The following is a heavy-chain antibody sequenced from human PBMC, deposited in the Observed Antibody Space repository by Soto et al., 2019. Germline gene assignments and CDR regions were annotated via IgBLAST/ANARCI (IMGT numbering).Heavy chain of an antibody. Sequence: GGSVRLSCAASGFTFSSYGMHWVRQAPGKGLEWVAVIWYDGSNKYYADSVKGRFTISRDNPKNTLYLQMNSLRAEDTAVYYCARLRSIAVAGQFFDYWGQGTLVTVSS. CDR2: IWYDGSNK. V-gene: IGHV3-33*01. CDR1: GFTFSSYG. D-gene: IGHD6-19*01. J-gene: IGHJ4*02. CDR3: ARLRSIAVAGQFFDY.